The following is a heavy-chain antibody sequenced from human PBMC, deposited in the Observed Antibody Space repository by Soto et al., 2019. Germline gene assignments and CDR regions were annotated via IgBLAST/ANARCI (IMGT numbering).Heavy chain of an antibody. V-gene: IGHV1-69*13. Sequence: SVKVSCKASGGTFSSYAISWVRQAPGQGLEWMGGIIPIFGTANYAQKFQGRVTITADESTSTAYMELSSLRSEDTAVCYCARDRSEGYCSSTSCYKGGDYYYGMDVWGQGTTVTVSS. J-gene: IGHJ6*02. CDR3: ARDRSEGYCSSTSCYKGGDYYYGMDV. CDR2: IIPIFGTA. CDR1: GGTFSSYA. D-gene: IGHD2-2*02.